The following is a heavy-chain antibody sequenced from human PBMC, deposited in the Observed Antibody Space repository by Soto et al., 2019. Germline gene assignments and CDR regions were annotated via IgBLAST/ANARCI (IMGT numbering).Heavy chain of an antibody. CDR3: AKGTGGVVVPAAIYGMDV. CDR2: ISGSGGST. J-gene: IGHJ6*02. Sequence: QPGGSLRLSCAASGFTFSSYAMSWVRQAPGKGLEWVSAISGSGGSTYYADSVKGRFTISRDNSKNTLYLQMNSLRAEDTAVYYCAKGTGGVVVPAAIYGMDVWGQGTTVTVSS. V-gene: IGHV3-23*01. CDR1: GFTFSSYA. D-gene: IGHD2-2*01.